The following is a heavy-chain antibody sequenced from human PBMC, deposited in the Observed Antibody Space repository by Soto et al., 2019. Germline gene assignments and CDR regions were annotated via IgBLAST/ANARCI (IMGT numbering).Heavy chain of an antibody. D-gene: IGHD6-13*01. Sequence: EVQLVESGGGLGQPGGSLRLSCAASGFTFGSYPMHWVRQAPGKGLEYVSAISTNGDSTFYANSVKGRFTISRDNAKNTLYLQMGSLRAEDMGVYYCAREGMSRPRWVFDYWGQGTLVTASS. J-gene: IGHJ4*02. V-gene: IGHV3-64*01. CDR1: GFTFGSYP. CDR2: ISTNGDST. CDR3: AREGMSRPRWVFDY.